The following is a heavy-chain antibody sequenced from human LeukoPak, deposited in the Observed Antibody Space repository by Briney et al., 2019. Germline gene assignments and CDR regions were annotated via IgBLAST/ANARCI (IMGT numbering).Heavy chain of an antibody. Sequence: GGSLRLSCVASGFTFSSYAMSWVRQAPGKGLEWVSSFSGRGGSIYYADSVKGRFTISRDNSKNTLYLQMNSLRAEDTAVYYCAKVVTRLRYFDWLRNWFDPWGQGTLVTVSS. CDR3: AKVVTRLRYFDWLRNWFDP. CDR1: GFTFSSYA. D-gene: IGHD3-9*01. CDR2: FSGRGGSI. V-gene: IGHV3-23*01. J-gene: IGHJ5*02.